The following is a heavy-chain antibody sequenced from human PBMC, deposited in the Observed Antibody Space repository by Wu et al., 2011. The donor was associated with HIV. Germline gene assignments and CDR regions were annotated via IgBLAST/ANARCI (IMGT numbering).Heavy chain of an antibody. CDR2: ISAYNGDT. V-gene: IGHV1-18*01. D-gene: IGHD3-10*01. Sequence: QVQVVQSGAEVKKPGASVKVSCKASGYTFTNYGITWVRQAPGQGLEWMGWISAYNGDTNYARKTPGQSQHDLEHSITTAYMELRSLKSEDTAMYYCVRGLTYYYDSGSPNNRDWGQGTLVTVSS. CDR1: GYTFTNYG. CDR3: VRGLTYYYDSGSPNNRD. J-gene: IGHJ1*01.